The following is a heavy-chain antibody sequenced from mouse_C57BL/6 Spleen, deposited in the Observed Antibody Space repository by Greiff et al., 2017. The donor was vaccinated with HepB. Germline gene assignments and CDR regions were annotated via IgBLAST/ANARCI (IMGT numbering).Heavy chain of an antibody. Sequence: EVKLQESGGGLVKPGGSLKLSCAASGFTFSDYGMHWVRQAPEKGLEWVAYISSGSSTIYYADTVKGRFTISRDNAKNTLFLQMTSLRSEDTAMYYCARTQIYYGNYNYAMDYWGQGTSVTVSS. CDR1: GFTFSDYG. V-gene: IGHV5-17*01. J-gene: IGHJ4*01. CDR3: ARTQIYYGNYNYAMDY. D-gene: IGHD2-1*01. CDR2: ISSGSSTI.